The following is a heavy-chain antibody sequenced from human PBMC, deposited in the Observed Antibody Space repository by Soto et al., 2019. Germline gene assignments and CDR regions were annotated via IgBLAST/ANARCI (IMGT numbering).Heavy chain of an antibody. V-gene: IGHV3-23*01. D-gene: IGHD2-2*01. CDR3: ATQTEIPVGSYTQYPGMDV. Sequence: GGSLRLSCAASGFTFSSYAMSWVRQGPGKGREWPAASRGSGGSTYHGDSEKGRFPISRDNAKNTPYLQMNSLRAEDTAVYYCATQTEIPVGSYTQYPGMDVWGQGTTVTVSS. CDR1: GFTFSSYA. J-gene: IGHJ6*02. CDR2: SRGSGGST.